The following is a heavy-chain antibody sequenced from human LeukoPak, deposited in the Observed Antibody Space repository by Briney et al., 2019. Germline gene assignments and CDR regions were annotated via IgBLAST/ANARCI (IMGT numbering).Heavy chain of an antibody. D-gene: IGHD1-26*01. CDR3: ARGDIVGATAVGAFDI. CDR2: ISYDGSNK. V-gene: IGHV3-30-3*01. J-gene: IGHJ3*02. CDR1: GFTFSRYR. Sequence: GGSLRLSCAASGFTFSRYRMNWVRQAPGKGLEWVAVISYDGSNKYYADSVKGRFTISRDNSKNTLYLQMNSLRAEDTAVYYCARGDIVGATAVGAFDIWGQGTMVTVSS.